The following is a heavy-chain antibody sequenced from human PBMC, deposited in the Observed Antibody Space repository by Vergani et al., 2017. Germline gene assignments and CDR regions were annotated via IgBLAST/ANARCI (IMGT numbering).Heavy chain of an antibody. D-gene: IGHD6-6*01. CDR1: GYTFTSYD. CDR3: ARRPKYSSSFYYYYYYMDV. V-gene: IGHV1-8*01. J-gene: IGHJ6*03. CDR2: MNPNSGNT. Sequence: QVQLVQSGAEVKKPGASVKVSCKASGYTFTSYDINWVRQATGQGLEWMGWMNPNSGNTGYAQKFQGRVTMTRNTSISTAYMGLSSLRSEDTAVYYCARRPKYSSSFYYYYYYMDVWGKGTTVTVSS.